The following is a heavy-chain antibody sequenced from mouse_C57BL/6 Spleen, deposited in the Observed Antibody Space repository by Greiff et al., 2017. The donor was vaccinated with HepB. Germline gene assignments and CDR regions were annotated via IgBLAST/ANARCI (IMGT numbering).Heavy chain of an antibody. J-gene: IGHJ1*03. D-gene: IGHD1-1*01. CDR1: GFTFSDYG. V-gene: IGHV5-15*01. CDR2: ISNLAYSI. Sequence: EVQLVESGGGLVQPGGSLKLSCAASGFTFSDYGMAWVRQAPRKGPEWVAFISNLAYSIYYADTVTGRFTISRENAKNTLYLEMSSLRSEDTAMYYCARRYYYGSSYWYFDVWGTGTTVTVSS. CDR3: ARRYYYGSSYWYFDV.